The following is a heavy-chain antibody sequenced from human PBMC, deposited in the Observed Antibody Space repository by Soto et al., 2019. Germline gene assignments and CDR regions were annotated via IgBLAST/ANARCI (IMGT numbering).Heavy chain of an antibody. D-gene: IGHD3-16*01. CDR1: GFKFADYT. Sequence: EVQLVESGGVVVRTGGSLRLSCAASGFKFADYTLHWVRQAPGKGLEWVSLASWDGSSTYYADSVKGRFTISRDNSKNSLYLQMNSLRTEDTALYYCVGPFGTNFDYWGQGTLVTVSS. CDR3: VGPFGTNFDY. V-gene: IGHV3-43*01. CDR2: ASWDGSST. J-gene: IGHJ4*02.